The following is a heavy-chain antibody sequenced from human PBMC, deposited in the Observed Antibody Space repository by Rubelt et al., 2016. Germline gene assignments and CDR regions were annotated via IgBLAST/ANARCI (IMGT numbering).Heavy chain of an antibody. J-gene: IGHJ4*02. V-gene: IGHV4-39*07. D-gene: IGHD5-18*01. CDR1: GGSISSSSYY. Sequence: QVQLQESGPGLVKPSETLSLTCTVSGGSISSSSYYWGWIRQPPGKGLEWIGSIYYSGSTYYNPSLMGRFTISGGTSKIQFSLKLSSVTAADTAVYYCARAWADTAMVTSAYCDYWGQGTLVTVSS. CDR3: ARAWADTAMVTSAYCDY. CDR2: IYYSGST.